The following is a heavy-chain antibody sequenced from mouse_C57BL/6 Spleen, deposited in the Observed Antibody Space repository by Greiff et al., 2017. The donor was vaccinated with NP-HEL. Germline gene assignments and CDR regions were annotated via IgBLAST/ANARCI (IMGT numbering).Heavy chain of an antibody. J-gene: IGHJ4*01. V-gene: IGHV1-39*01. CDR1: GYSFTDYN. CDR3: ARSGAYDYDDYYAMDY. CDR2: INPNYGTT. Sequence: VQLKESGPELVKPGASVKISCKASGYSFTDYNMNWVKQSNGKSLEWIGVINPNYGTTSYNQKFKGKATLTVDQSSSTAYMQLNSLTSEDSAVYYCARSGAYDYDDYYAMDYWGQGTSVTVSS. D-gene: IGHD2-4*01.